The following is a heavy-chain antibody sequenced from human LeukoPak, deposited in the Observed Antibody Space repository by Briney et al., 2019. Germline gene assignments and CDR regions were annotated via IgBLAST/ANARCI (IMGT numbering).Heavy chain of an antibody. D-gene: IGHD3-22*01. Sequence: GGSLRLSCAASGFTFSDYHMTWIRQAPGKGLEWVSYISGSSIYTRYADSVKGRFTIPRDNAKNSLYLQMNSLRAEDTALYYCVRDISGYYFDYWGQGTLVTVSS. J-gene: IGHJ4*02. CDR2: ISGSSIYT. CDR1: GFTFSDYH. CDR3: VRDISGYYFDY. V-gene: IGHV3-11*05.